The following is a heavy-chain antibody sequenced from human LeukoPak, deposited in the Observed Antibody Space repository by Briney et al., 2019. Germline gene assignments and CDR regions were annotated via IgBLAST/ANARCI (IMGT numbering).Heavy chain of an antibody. CDR2: ISGSGGST. CDR1: GFTFSSYA. J-gene: IGHJ4*02. Sequence: GGSLRLSCAASGFTFSSYAMSWVRQAPGKGLEWVSGISGSGGSTYYADSVKGRFTISRDKSKNTVYLQMNSLRAEDTAVYYCAKDVTVTTPLYFDSWGQGTLVTVSS. CDR3: AKDVTVTTPLYFDS. V-gene: IGHV3-23*01. D-gene: IGHD4-17*01.